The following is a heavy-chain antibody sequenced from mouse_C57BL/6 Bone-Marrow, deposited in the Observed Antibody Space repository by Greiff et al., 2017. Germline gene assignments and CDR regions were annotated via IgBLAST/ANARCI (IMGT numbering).Heavy chain of an antibody. CDR1: GYTFTSYW. J-gene: IGHJ4*01. V-gene: IGHV1-7*01. D-gene: IGHD4-1*01. CDR2: INPSSGYT. Sequence: VKLMESGAELAKPGASVKLSCKASGYTFTSYWMHWVKQRPGQGLEWIGYINPSSGYTKYNQKFKDKATLTADNSSSTTYMQLSSLTYDDSAVYYCARVWEGYYYAIYYWGQGTSVTVSS. CDR3: ARVWEGYYYAIYY.